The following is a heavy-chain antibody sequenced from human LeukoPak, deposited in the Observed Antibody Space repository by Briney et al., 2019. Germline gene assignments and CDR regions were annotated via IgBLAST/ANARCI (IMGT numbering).Heavy chain of an antibody. CDR2: MYTSGST. CDR1: GGSISSYF. Sequence: SQTLSLTCTVSGGSISSYFGSWIRQPAGTGLEWIGRMYTSGSTNCNPSLKSRVIMSVDTSKNQFSLNLTSVTAADTAVYYCAREPSTAAGTGRPFDYWGQGTLDTVSS. CDR3: AREPSTAAGTGRPFDY. V-gene: IGHV4-4*07. D-gene: IGHD6-13*01. J-gene: IGHJ4*02.